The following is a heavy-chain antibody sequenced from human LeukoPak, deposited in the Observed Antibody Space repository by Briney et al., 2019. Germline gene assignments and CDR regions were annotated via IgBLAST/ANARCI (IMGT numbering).Heavy chain of an antibody. V-gene: IGHV4-4*08. CDR3: ARRSYGDNNWFDP. CDR2: VYTGGTT. D-gene: IGHD1-26*01. Sequence: SETLSLTCSVSGASISGYHWSWIRQPPGKGLEWIGCVYTGGTTNYNPSLKSRLTISVDTSKNHFSLKLESVTAADTAVYYCARRSYGDNNWFDPWGQGTPVTVSS. CDR1: GASISGYH. J-gene: IGHJ5*02.